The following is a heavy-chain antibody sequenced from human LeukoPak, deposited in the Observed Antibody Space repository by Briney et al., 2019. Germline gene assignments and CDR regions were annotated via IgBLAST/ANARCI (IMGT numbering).Heavy chain of an antibody. CDR1: VGSFSGYY. Sequence: SETLSLTCAVYVGSFSGYYWSWIRQPPGKGLEWIGEINHSGSTNYNPSLKSRVTISVDTSKNQFSLKLSSVTAADTAVYYCARGQRGIAAAGTFDYWGQGTLVTVSS. CDR3: ARGQRGIAAAGTFDY. CDR2: INHSGST. J-gene: IGHJ4*02. D-gene: IGHD6-13*01. V-gene: IGHV4-34*01.